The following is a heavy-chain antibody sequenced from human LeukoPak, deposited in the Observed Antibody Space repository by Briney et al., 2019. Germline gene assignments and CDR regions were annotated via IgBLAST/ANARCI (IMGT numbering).Heavy chain of an antibody. CDR1: GFTFNSYA. CDR2: IWHDGSNK. V-gene: IGHV3-33*01. J-gene: IGHJ4*02. D-gene: IGHD3-10*01. Sequence: GSLRLSCAASGFTFNSYAMHWVRQAPGKGLEWVAVIWHDGSNKYYADSVKGRFTISRDNSKNTLYLQMNSLRAEDAAVYYCARDTSGFDYWGQGTLVTVSS. CDR3: ARDTSGFDY.